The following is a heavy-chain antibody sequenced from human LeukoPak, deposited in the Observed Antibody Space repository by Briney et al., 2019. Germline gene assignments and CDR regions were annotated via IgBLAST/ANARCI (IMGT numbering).Heavy chain of an antibody. Sequence: AAVKVSCKATGYTFTGYYMHWVRQPPGQGLEWMGWINPNSGGTNYAPKFQGRVTMTRDTLISTAYMELSRLRSDDTAVYYCARDRRDGYKGNWGQGTLDTVSS. CDR1: GYTFTGYY. CDR3: ARDRRDGYKGN. J-gene: IGHJ4*02. V-gene: IGHV1-2*02. D-gene: IGHD5-24*01. CDR2: INPNSGGT.